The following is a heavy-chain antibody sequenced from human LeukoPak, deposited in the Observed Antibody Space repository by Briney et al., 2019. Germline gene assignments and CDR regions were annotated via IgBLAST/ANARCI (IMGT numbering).Heavy chain of an antibody. V-gene: IGHV3-30*18. Sequence: GGSLRLSCAASGFTFSSYGMHWVRQAPGKGLEWVAVISYDGSNKYYADSVKGRFTISRDNSKNTPYLQMNSLRAEDTAVYYCAKDSMVRGVIITLDYWGQGTLVTVSS. CDR1: GFTFSSYG. CDR3: AKDSMVRGVIITLDY. J-gene: IGHJ4*02. CDR2: ISYDGSNK. D-gene: IGHD3-10*01.